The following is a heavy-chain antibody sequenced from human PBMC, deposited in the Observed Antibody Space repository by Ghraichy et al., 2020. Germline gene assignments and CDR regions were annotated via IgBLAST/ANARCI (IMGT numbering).Heavy chain of an antibody. Sequence: SQTLSLTCTVSGGSISSYYWNWIRQPPGKGLEWIGYFHDSGSTNSNPSLKSRATILVDMSRHQLSLNLTSVTAADTAVYYCASGTTMYYLDYWGQGTLVTVSS. V-gene: IGHV4-59*01. CDR3: ASGTTMYYLDY. J-gene: IGHJ4*02. CDR1: GGSISSYY. CDR2: FHDSGST. D-gene: IGHD4-17*01.